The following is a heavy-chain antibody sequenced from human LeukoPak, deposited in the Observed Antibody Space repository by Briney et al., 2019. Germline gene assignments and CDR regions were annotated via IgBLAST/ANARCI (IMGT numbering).Heavy chain of an antibody. J-gene: IGHJ4*02. CDR2: ITGSGEST. CDR1: GFTFSSYA. D-gene: IGHD3-10*01. V-gene: IGHV3-23*01. CDR3: AKGTSASGTYYSAWNY. Sequence: GGSLRLSCAASGFTFSSYAMSWVRQAPGKGLEWVSTITGSGESTYYADSVKGRFTISRDSSKNTLYLQMNSLRAEDPAVYYCAKGTSASGTYYSAWNYWGQGTLVTVSS.